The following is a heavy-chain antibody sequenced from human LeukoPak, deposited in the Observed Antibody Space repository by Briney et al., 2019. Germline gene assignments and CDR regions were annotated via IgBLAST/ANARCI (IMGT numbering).Heavy chain of an antibody. J-gene: IGHJ6*02. V-gene: IGHV3-21*01. D-gene: IGHD2-2*01. CDR2: VIASGSYT. CDR1: GFNFHVFD. Sequence: GGSLRLSCAASGFNFHVFDMTWVRQAPGKGLEWLSTVIASGSYTYYAASVKGRFTISRDNSKNSLYLQMNSLRAEDTAVYYCARWGDIVVVPAAIYYYGMDVWGQGTTVTVSS. CDR3: ARWGDIVVVPAAIYYYGMDV.